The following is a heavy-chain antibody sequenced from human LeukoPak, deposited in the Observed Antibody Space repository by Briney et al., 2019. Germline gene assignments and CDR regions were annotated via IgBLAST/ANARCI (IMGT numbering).Heavy chain of an antibody. Sequence: SETLSLTCAVYGGSFSGYYWSWIRQPPGKGLEWIGEINHSGSTNYNPSLKSRVTISVDTSKNQFSLKLSSVTAADTAVYYCARRAVVPAAPIDYWGQGTLATVSS. J-gene: IGHJ4*02. V-gene: IGHV4-34*01. CDR1: GGSFSGYY. CDR3: ARRAVVPAAPIDY. D-gene: IGHD2-2*01. CDR2: INHSGST.